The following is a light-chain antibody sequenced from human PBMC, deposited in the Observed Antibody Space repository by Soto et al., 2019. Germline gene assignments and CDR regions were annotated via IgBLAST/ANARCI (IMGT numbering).Light chain of an antibody. CDR2: GAS. CDR1: EIVDSTY. V-gene: IGKV3-20*01. CDR3: QQYGNSPIFT. J-gene: IGKJ3*01. Sequence: EIVLTQSPGTLSLSPGARATLSCRASEIVDSTYLPWYQQRPGQAHRLLIYGASIRATGIPDRFSGSGFGADFTLTISGLEPEDCAVYYCQQYGNSPIFTFGPGTKVEIK.